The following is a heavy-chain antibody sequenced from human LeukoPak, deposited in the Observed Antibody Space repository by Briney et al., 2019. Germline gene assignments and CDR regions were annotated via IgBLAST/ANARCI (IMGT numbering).Heavy chain of an antibody. Sequence: ASVKVSCKASGYTFTGYYRHWVRQAPGQGLEWMGWINPNSGGANYAQKFQGRVTMTRDTSISTAYMELSRLRSDDTAVYYCARDNYDIVVVVAARDAFDIWGQGTMVTVSS. CDR2: INPNSGGA. V-gene: IGHV1-2*02. CDR1: GYTFTGYY. D-gene: IGHD2-15*01. J-gene: IGHJ3*02. CDR3: ARDNYDIVVVVAARDAFDI.